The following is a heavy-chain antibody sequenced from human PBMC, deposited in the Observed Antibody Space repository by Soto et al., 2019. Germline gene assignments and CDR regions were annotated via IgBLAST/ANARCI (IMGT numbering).Heavy chain of an antibody. D-gene: IGHD6-19*01. CDR2: IIGSGGST. V-gene: IGHV3-23*01. Sequence: EVQLLEPGGGLVQPGGSLSLPCPASGFTFSSYAMNWFPQAPGKGLEWVSVIIGSGGSTYYADSVKGRLPISRDNSKNKLYLQMNSLRAEDTAVYYCASRTSGWYFDYWGQGTLVTVSS. CDR3: ASRTSGWYFDY. CDR1: GFTFSSYA. J-gene: IGHJ4*02.